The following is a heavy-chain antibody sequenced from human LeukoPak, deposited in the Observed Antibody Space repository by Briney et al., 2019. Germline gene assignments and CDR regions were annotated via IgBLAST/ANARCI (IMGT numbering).Heavy chain of an antibody. Sequence: GRSLRLSCAASGFTFNNYAMHWVRQAQGKGLEWVAVISYDRNKQYYADSVKGRFTISRDNSKNTLYLQINSLRAEDTAVYYCAKDMQTWPRFPDYWGQGTLVTVSS. D-gene: IGHD5-12*01. CDR3: AKDMQTWPRFPDY. CDR1: GFTFNNYA. J-gene: IGHJ4*02. V-gene: IGHV3-30-3*01. CDR2: ISYDRNKQ.